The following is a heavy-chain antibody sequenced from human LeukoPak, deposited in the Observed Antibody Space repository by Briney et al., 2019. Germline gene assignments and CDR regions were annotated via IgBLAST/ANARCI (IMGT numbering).Heavy chain of an antibody. V-gene: IGHV3-33*01. J-gene: IGHJ5*02. CDR2: IWYDGSDK. CDR3: ARDLTSVTTNWFDP. Sequence: QPGRSLRLSCAASGFTFSNYGMHWARQAPGKGLEWVAVIWYDGSDKYYADSVKGRFTISRDSSKNTLYLQMNSLRAEDTAVYYCARDLTSVTTNWFDPWGQGTLVTVSS. CDR1: GFTFSNYG. D-gene: IGHD4-17*01.